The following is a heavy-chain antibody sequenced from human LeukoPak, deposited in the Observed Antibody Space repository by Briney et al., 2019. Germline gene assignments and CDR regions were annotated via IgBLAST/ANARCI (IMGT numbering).Heavy chain of an antibody. CDR3: ARGYCSGGSCYSGTLYYMDV. D-gene: IGHD2-15*01. V-gene: IGHV4-59*01. J-gene: IGHJ6*03. Sequence: SETLSLTCAVSGGSISSYYWSWIRQPPGKGLEWIGYIYYSGRTNYNPSLKSRVTISLDTSKNQFSLELTSVTAADTAVYFCARGYCSGGSCYSGTLYYMDVWGKGTTVTVSS. CDR2: IYYSGRT. CDR1: GGSISSYY.